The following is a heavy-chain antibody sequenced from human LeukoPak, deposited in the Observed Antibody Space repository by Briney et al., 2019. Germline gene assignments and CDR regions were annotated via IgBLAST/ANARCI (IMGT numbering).Heavy chain of an antibody. V-gene: IGHV3-53*01. J-gene: IGHJ4*02. CDR2: VYSGGGT. CDR1: GFTVSSQY. CDR3: ASSVYSGSPTKSFDY. D-gene: IGHD3-10*01. Sequence: PGGSLRLSCAASGFTVSSQYVDWVREAPGKGLEWVSVVYSGGGTYYADSVNGRFTISRDNSKNTLYLQMNSLRADDTAVYYCASSVYSGSPTKSFDYWGQGTLVTVSS.